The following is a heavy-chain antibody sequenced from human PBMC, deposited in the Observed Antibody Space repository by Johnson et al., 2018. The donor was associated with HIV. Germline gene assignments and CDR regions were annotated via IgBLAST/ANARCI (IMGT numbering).Heavy chain of an antibody. Sequence: VQLVESGGGVVQPGGSLRLSCAASGFTFGRYWMHWVRQAPGKGLVWVSRINADGSAKTYMDSARGRFTISRDNAENSLFLQIHSLRAEDTAVYYCVRDPGWGALDIWGHGTMVTVSS. D-gene: IGHD1-26*01. CDR2: INADGSAK. CDR3: VRDPGWGALDI. CDR1: GFTFGRYW. V-gene: IGHV3-7*03. J-gene: IGHJ3*02.